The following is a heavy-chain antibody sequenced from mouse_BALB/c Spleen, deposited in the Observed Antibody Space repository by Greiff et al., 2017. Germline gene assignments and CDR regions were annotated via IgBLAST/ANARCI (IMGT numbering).Heavy chain of an antibody. Sequence: VQLVESGPGLVAPSQSLSITCTVSGFSLTGYGVNWVRQPPGKGLEWLGMIWGDGSTDYNSALKSRLSISKDNSKSQVFLKMNSLQTDDTARYYCARIYYYGSRAMDYWGQGTSVTVSS. J-gene: IGHJ4*01. D-gene: IGHD1-1*01. CDR2: IWGDGST. CDR3: ARIYYYGSRAMDY. V-gene: IGHV2-6-7*01. CDR1: GFSLTGYG.